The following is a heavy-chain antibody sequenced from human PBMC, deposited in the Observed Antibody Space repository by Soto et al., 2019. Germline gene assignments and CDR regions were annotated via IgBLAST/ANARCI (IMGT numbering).Heavy chain of an antibody. CDR3: ARGAYYYYYMDV. Sequence: GASVKVSCKASGGTFSSYTMSWVRQAPGQGLEWMGRIIPILGIANYAQKFQGWVTMTRDTSISTAYMELSRLRSDDTAVYYCARGAYYYYYMDVWGKGTTVTVSS. CDR2: IIPILGIA. J-gene: IGHJ6*03. D-gene: IGHD1-26*01. V-gene: IGHV1-69*02. CDR1: GGTFSSYT.